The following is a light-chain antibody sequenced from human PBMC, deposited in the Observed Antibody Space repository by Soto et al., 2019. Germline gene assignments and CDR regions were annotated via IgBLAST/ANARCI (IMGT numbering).Light chain of an antibody. CDR3: QQYETFSGT. J-gene: IGKJ1*01. CDR2: DAS. CDR1: QSVSRY. V-gene: IGKV3-11*01. Sequence: IVLTQSPATLSLSPGERATLSCRASQSVSRYLAWYQQKPGQAPRLLIYDASNRATGIPARFSGSGSGTKFTLTIASLQPDDFATYYCQQYETFSGTFGPGTKVDIK.